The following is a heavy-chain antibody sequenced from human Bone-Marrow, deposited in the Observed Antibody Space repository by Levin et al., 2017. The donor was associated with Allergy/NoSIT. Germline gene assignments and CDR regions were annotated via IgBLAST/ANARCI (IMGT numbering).Heavy chain of an antibody. CDR1: GFSFSTYW. D-gene: IGHD3-9*01. J-gene: IGHJ4*02. CDR2: IDSDGSTT. Sequence: PGGSLRLSCAASGFSFSTYWMHWVRQAPGKGLVWVSRIDSDGSTTNYADSVKGRFTISRDNAKNTLYLQMNSLRAEDTAVYYCARLGYDILTGYYPLDYWGQGTLVTVSA. V-gene: IGHV3-74*01. CDR3: ARLGYDILTGYYPLDY.